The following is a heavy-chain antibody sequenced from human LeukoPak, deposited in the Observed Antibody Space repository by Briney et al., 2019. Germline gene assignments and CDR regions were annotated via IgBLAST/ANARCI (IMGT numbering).Heavy chain of an antibody. D-gene: IGHD4-17*01. CDR1: GYTFTCYY. CDR2: INPNSGGT. CDR3: ARGGAPTSYGDDDYGDYAANYYYYGMDV. Sequence: ASVKVSCKASGYTFTCYYMHWVRQAPGQGLEWMGWINPNSGGTNYAQKFQGRVTMTRDTSISTAYMELSRLRSDDTAVYYCARGGAPTSYGDDDYGDYAANYYYYGMDVWGQGTTVTVSS. V-gene: IGHV1-2*02. J-gene: IGHJ6*02.